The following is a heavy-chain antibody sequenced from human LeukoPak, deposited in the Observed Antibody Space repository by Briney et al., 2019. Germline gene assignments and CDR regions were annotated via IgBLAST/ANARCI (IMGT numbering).Heavy chain of an antibody. CDR2: IYYSGST. CDR1: GGSISSSSYY. CDR3: ARTKGALGYYGMDV. Sequence: SETLSFTCTVSGGSISSSSYYWGWIRQPPGKGLEWIGSIYYSGSTNYNPSLKSRVTISVDTSKNQFSLKVSSVTAADTAVYYCARTKGALGYYGMDVWGQGTTVTVSS. D-gene: IGHD2-8*01. V-gene: IGHV4-39*07. J-gene: IGHJ6*02.